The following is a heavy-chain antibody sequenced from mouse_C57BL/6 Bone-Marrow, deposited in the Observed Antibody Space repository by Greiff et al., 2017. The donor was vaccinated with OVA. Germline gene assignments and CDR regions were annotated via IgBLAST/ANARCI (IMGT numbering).Heavy chain of an antibody. D-gene: IGHD2-5*01. J-gene: IGHJ4*01. Sequence: VQLQQSGAELVRPGASVTLSCKASGYTFTDYEMHWVKQTPVHGLEWIGAIDPETGGTAYNQKFKGKAILTADKSSSTAYMELRSLTSEDSAVYYCTRMGNYSNYGVFYYYAMDYWGQGTSVTVSS. V-gene: IGHV1-15*01. CDR3: TRMGNYSNYGVFYYYAMDY. CDR2: IDPETGGT. CDR1: GYTFTDYE.